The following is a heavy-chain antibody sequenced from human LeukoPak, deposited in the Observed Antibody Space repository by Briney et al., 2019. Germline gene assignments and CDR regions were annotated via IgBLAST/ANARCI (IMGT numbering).Heavy chain of an antibody. V-gene: IGHV4-34*01. CDR1: GGSFSGYY. Sequence: SETLSLTCAVYGGSFSGYYWTWIRQPPGKGLEWIGEINHSGSTNYNPSLKSRVTMSVDTSMNQFSLRLNSVIAADTAVYYCARAYGSGSYHSNWFESWGQGTLVIVSS. CDR3: ARAYGSGSYHSNWFES. D-gene: IGHD3-10*01. CDR2: INHSGST. J-gene: IGHJ5*01.